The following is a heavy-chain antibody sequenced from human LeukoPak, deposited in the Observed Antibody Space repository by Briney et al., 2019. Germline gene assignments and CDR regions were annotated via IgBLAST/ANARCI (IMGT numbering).Heavy chain of an antibody. Sequence: PSETLSLTCTVSGGSISSSSYYWGWIRQPPGKGLEWIGSIYYSGSTYYNPSLKSRVTISVDTSKNQFSLKLSSVTAADTAVYYCARQSPIAAALLSLFDYWGQGTLVTVSS. CDR3: ARQSPIAAALLSLFDY. J-gene: IGHJ4*02. D-gene: IGHD6-13*01. V-gene: IGHV4-39*01. CDR2: IYYSGST. CDR1: GGSISSSSYY.